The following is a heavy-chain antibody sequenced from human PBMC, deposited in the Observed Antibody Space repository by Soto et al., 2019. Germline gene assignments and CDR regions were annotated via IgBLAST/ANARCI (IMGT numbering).Heavy chain of an antibody. V-gene: IGHV3-20*04. CDR2: INWNGIGT. Sequence: GGSLRLSCAVSGFTFGDFAMSWVRQAPGKGLEWVSGINWNGIGTSYRDSVKGRFIISRDDAQNSLYLQMNSLRAEDTALYYCARDGFQYDDGGYYEFDYWGQGTMVTVSS. CDR3: ARDGFQYDDGGYYEFDY. CDR1: GFTFGDFA. J-gene: IGHJ4*02. D-gene: IGHD3-22*01.